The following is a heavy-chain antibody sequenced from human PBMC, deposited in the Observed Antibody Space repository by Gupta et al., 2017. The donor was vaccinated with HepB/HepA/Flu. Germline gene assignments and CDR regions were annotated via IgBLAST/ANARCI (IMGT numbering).Heavy chain of an antibody. CDR2: ISWNSGSI. CDR1: GFTFDDYA. D-gene: IGHD3-10*01. V-gene: IGHV3-9*01. CDR3: AKDKGRLLGDLDAFDI. Sequence: EVQLVESGGGLVQPGRSLRLSCAASGFTFDDYAMHWFRQAPGKGLEWVSGISWNSGSIGYADSVKGRFTISRDNAKNSLYLQMNSLRAEDTALYYCAKDKGRLLGDLDAFDIWGQGTMVTVSS. J-gene: IGHJ3*02.